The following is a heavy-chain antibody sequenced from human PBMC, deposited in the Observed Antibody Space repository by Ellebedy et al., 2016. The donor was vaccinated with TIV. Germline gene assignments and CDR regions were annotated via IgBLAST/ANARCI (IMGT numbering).Heavy chain of an antibody. J-gene: IGHJ3*01. CDR2: ITESGGNT. V-gene: IGHV3-23*01. Sequence: PGGSLRLSCAASGLTFSSHAMSWVRQAPGKELEWVSSITESGGNTYYADSVKGRFTISRDNSKDTLYLQMNSLRAEDTAIYYCARDPVGVGPAFDVWGQGTMVTGSS. CDR3: ARDPVGVGPAFDV. CDR1: GLTFSSHA. D-gene: IGHD4-23*01.